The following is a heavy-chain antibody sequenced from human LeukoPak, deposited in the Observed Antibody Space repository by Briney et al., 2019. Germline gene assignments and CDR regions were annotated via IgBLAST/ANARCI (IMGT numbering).Heavy chain of an antibody. J-gene: IGHJ4*02. D-gene: IGHD3-22*01. V-gene: IGHV4-34*01. CDR3: ARDVYDSSGYSYSYYFDY. CDR1: GGSFSGYY. CDR2: INHSGST. Sequence: SENLSLTCAVYGGSFSGYYWSWIRQPPGKGLEWIGEINHSGSTNYNPSLKSRVTISVDTSKNQFSLKLSSVTAADTAVYYCARDVYDSSGYSYSYYFDYWGQGTLVTVSS.